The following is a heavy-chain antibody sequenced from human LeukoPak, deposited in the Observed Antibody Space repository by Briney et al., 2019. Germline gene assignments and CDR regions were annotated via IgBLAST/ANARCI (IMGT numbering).Heavy chain of an antibody. D-gene: IGHD5-18*01. V-gene: IGHV4-61*01. J-gene: IGHJ4*02. Sequence: PSETLSLTCTVSGGSVSSGSYYWSWIRQPPGKGLKWIGYIYYSGSTNYNPSLKSRVTISVDTSKNQFSLRLSSVTAADTAVYYCARAEGGRGYSYGSLDYWGQGTLVTVSS. CDR1: GGSVSSGSYY. CDR3: ARAEGGRGYSYGSLDY. CDR2: IYYSGST.